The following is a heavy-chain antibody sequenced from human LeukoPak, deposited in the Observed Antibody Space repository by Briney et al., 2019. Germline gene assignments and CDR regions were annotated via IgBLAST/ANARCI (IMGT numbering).Heavy chain of an antibody. D-gene: IGHD6-13*01. CDR2: ISSSSGYI. CDR3: ARDLLLRQLVRGIDY. J-gene: IGHJ4*02. CDR1: GFTFSSYS. V-gene: IGHV3-21*01. Sequence: PGGSLRLSCAASGFTFSSYSMNWVRQAPGKGLEWVSSISSSSGYIYYADSVKGRFTISRDNAKNSLYLQMNSLRAEDTAVYYCARDLLLRQLVRGIDYWGQGTLVTVSS.